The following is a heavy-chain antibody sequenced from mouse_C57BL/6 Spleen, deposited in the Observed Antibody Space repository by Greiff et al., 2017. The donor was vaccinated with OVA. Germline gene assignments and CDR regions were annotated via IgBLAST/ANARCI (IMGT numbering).Heavy chain of an antibody. CDR3: ARSGEAMDY. Sequence: QVQLQQSGAELVRPGTSVKVSCKASGYAFTNYLIEWVKQRPGQGLEWIGVINPGSGGTNYNEKFKGKATLTADKSSSTAYMQLSSLTSEDSAVYFCARSGEAMDYWGQGTSVTVSS. CDR2: INPGSGGT. V-gene: IGHV1-54*01. J-gene: IGHJ4*01. CDR1: GYAFTNYL. D-gene: IGHD1-3*01.